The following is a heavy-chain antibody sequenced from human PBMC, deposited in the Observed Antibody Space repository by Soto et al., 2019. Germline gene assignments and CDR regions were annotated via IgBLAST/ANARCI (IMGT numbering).Heavy chain of an antibody. CDR3: ARSGSSWNLREFDS. V-gene: IGHV1-18*01. CDR2: ISAYNGNI. CDR1: AYTFTIYG. J-gene: IGHJ4*02. D-gene: IGHD6-13*01. Sequence: APVNLYCKTSAYTFTIYGIGWVIQANGQGLEWMGWISAYNGNINYAQKFRGRVTMTTDTSTSSAYLEVRSLRSDDTAVYYCARSGSSWNLREFDSWGQGTLVTVSS.